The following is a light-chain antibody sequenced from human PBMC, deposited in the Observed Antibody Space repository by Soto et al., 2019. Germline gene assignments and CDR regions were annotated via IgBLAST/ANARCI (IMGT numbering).Light chain of an antibody. CDR2: DDR. Sequence: SYELTQPPSVSVAPGQTARIACGGDNIETKSVHWSQQKPGQAPVLVVYDDRDRPSGIAERFSGSNSGNAATLTIRRVEAGDEADYYCQVWDSTSELVVFGGGTKLTVL. J-gene: IGLJ2*01. CDR3: QVWDSTSELVV. CDR1: NIETKS. V-gene: IGLV3-21*02.